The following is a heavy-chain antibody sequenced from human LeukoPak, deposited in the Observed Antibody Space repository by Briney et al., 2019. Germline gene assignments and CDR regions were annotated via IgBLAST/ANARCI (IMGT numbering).Heavy chain of an antibody. J-gene: IGHJ4*02. D-gene: IGHD1-26*01. V-gene: IGHV1-2*02. CDR2: INPNSGGT. CDR3: ARVGWELGGVDY. CDR1: GYTFTGYY. Sequence: GASVKDSCRASGYTFTGYYMHWVRQAPGQGLEWMGWINPNSGGTNYAQKFQGRVTMTRDTSISTAYMELSRLRSDDTAVYYCARVGWELGGVDYWGQGTLVTVSS.